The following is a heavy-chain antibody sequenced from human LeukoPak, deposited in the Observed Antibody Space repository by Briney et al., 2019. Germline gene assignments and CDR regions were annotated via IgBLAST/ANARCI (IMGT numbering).Heavy chain of an antibody. CDR1: GFTFSGYI. D-gene: IGHD6-13*01. CDR3: ARVRSVQQLTEGAFDI. V-gene: IGHV3-21*01. J-gene: IGHJ3*02. CDR2: ISSGSDYI. Sequence: GGSLRLSCAASGFTFSGYIMNWVRQAPGKGLEWVSSISSGSDYIYYADSVKGRFTISRDNAKNSLYLQMSSLRAEDTAVYYCARVRSVQQLTEGAFDIWGQGTMVTVSS.